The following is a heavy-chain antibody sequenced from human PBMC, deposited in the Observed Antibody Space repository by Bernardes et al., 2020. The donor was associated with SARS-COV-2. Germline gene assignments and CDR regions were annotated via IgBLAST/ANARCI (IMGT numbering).Heavy chain of an antibody. D-gene: IGHD6-13*01. CDR1: GFTFSSYS. CDR3: ARSGLAAAGAGLDY. V-gene: IGHV3-21*01. J-gene: IGHJ4*02. Sequence: GGSLRLSRAASGFTFSSYSMNWVRQAPGKGLEWVSSISSSSSYIYYADSVKGRFTISRDNAKNSLYLQMNSLRAEDTAVYYCARSGLAAAGAGLDYWGQGTLVTVSS. CDR2: ISSSSSYI.